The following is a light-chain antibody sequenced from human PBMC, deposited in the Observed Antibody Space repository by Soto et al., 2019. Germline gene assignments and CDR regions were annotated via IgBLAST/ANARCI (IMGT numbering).Light chain of an antibody. V-gene: IGKV1-39*01. Sequence: DIQMTQSPSSLSASVGDRVTISCRASQSISSYLSWYQQKPGKAPKLLIFAASSLESGVPSRFSGSGSGTDYTLTISSLQPEDFETYHCQQSYNMPWTFGQGTKVEI. J-gene: IGKJ1*01. CDR1: QSISSY. CDR3: QQSYNMPWT. CDR2: AAS.